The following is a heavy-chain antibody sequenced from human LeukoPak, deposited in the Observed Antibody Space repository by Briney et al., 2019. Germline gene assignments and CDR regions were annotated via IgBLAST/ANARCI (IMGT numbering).Heavy chain of an antibody. CDR3: ARDYGASDSSGYHEYFFDY. Sequence: SETLSLTCTVSGGSISSYYWSWIRQPAGKGLEWIGRIYTSGSTNYNPSLKSRVTMSVDTSKNQFSLKLSSVTAADTAVYYCARDYGASDSSGYHEYFFDYWGQGTLVTVST. CDR2: IYTSGST. J-gene: IGHJ4*02. CDR1: GGSISSYY. V-gene: IGHV4-4*07. D-gene: IGHD3-22*01.